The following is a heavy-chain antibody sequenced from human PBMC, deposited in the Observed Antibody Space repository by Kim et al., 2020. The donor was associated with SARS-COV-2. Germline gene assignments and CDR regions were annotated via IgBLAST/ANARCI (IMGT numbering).Heavy chain of an antibody. J-gene: IGHJ6*02. Sequence: GGSLRLSCAASGFTFSSYAMSWVRQAPGKGLEWVSAISGSGGSTYYADSVKGRFTISRDNSKNTLYLQMNSLRAEDTAVYYCAKESKPSSGWKNYYYYYGMDVWGQGTTVTVSS. CDR1: GFTFSSYA. D-gene: IGHD6-19*01. CDR3: AKESKPSSGWKNYYYYYGMDV. CDR2: ISGSGGST. V-gene: IGHV3-23*01.